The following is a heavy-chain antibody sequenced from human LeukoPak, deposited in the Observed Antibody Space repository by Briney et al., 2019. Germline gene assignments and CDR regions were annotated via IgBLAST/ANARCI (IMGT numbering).Heavy chain of an antibody. V-gene: IGHV3-30*18. CDR3: AKDSVVVAATWEYNFDY. J-gene: IGHJ4*02. CDR2: ISYDGSNK. Sequence: GGSLRLSCAASGFAFSSYGMHWVRQAPGKGLEWVAVISYDGSNKYYADSVKGRFTISRDNSKNTLYLQMNSLRGEDTAVYYCAKDSVVVAATWEYNFDYWGQGTLVTVSS. D-gene: IGHD2-15*01. CDR1: GFAFSSYG.